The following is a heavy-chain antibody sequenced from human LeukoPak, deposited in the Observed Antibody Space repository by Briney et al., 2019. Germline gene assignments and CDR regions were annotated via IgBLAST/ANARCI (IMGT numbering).Heavy chain of an antibody. D-gene: IGHD3-3*01. CDR2: IYGDGRT. CDR1: GFSVSNNY. J-gene: IGHJ4*02. CDR3: ARGRGLGVVSPYFDY. Sequence: GGSLKLSCVVSGFSVSNNYIIWVRQAPGNGLERVSVIYGDGRTSHSASVRGRFTISRDNSKNIVSLQMNNLRAEDTAVYYCARGRGLGVVSPYFDYWGQGTLVTVSS. V-gene: IGHV3-53*01.